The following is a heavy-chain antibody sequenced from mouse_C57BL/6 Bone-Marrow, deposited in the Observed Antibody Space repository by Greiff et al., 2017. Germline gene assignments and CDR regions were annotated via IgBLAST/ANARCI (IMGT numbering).Heavy chain of an antibody. CDR3: ASWDWFAY. Sequence: QVQMQKPGAERGKRGASVKLSCKASGYTFTSYWMQWVKQRPGQGLEWIGEIDPSDSYTNYNQKFKGKATLTVDTSSSTAYMQLSSLTSEDSAVYYCASWDWFAYWGQGTLVTVSA. V-gene: IGHV1-50*01. CDR1: GYTFTSYW. CDR2: IDPSDSYT. J-gene: IGHJ3*01. D-gene: IGHD4-1*01.